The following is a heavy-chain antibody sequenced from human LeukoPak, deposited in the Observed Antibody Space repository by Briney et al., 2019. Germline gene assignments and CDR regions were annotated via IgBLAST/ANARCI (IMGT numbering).Heavy chain of an antibody. V-gene: IGHV3-7*01. CDR2: IKQDGSEK. CDR3: ARDDWARTAY. Sequence: GGSLRLSCVASGFTFSSYWMSWARQAPGKGLEWVANIKQDGSEKYYVDSVKGRITISRDNAKNSLYLQMNSLRAEDTAVYYCARDDWARTAYWGQGTLVTVSS. J-gene: IGHJ4*02. D-gene: IGHD3-9*01. CDR1: GFTFSSYW.